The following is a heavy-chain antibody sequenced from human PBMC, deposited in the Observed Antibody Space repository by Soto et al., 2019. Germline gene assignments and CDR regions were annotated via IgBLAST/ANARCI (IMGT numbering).Heavy chain of an antibody. D-gene: IGHD1-7*01. Sequence: SESLSLTCAVYGVSFSGYYLSWIRQPPGKGLEWIGEISHSGGTNYNPSIKRRVTISLDMSKSQFSMKLSSVTAADTAVYYCARGNPITGTTRSDPWGQGTLVTVSS. CDR1: GVSFSGYY. V-gene: IGHV4-34*01. CDR2: ISHSGGT. J-gene: IGHJ5*02. CDR3: ARGNPITGTTRSDP.